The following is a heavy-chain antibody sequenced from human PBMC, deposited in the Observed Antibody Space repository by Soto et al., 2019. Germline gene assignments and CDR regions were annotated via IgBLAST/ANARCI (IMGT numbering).Heavy chain of an antibody. J-gene: IGHJ5*02. CDR3: AKAGRLVINWFDP. Sequence: PGGSLRLCCAASGFTFSNYAMTWVRQAPGRGLEWVSSITGSGGGTYYADSVKGRFTISRDNSKDTLFLQMNSLRAEDTAVYYCAKAGRLVINWFDPWGQGTLVTVSS. CDR1: GFTFSNYA. CDR2: ITGSGGGT. V-gene: IGHV3-23*01. D-gene: IGHD2-21*01.